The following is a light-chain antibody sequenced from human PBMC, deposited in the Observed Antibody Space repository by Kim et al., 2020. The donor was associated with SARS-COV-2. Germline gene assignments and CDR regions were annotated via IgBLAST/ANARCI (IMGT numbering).Light chain of an antibody. Sequence: LSAGERATLSCMASQSVNSGFLACYQQKPGQAPRLLMYGASSRATGTPDRFGGSESGTDFTLTISRLVPEDFAVYYCQYYGTSLAFGPGTKLDIK. J-gene: IGKJ3*01. CDR2: GAS. V-gene: IGKV3-20*01. CDR1: QSVNSGF. CDR3: QYYGTSLA.